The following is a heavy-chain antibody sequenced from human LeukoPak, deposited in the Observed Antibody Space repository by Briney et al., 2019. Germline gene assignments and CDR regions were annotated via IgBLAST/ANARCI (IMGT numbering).Heavy chain of an antibody. J-gene: IGHJ4*02. CDR3: AREIKSRWYYFDH. CDR1: GFTFSTYS. V-gene: IGHV3-33*01. CDR2: IWHDGPNR. D-gene: IGHD4-23*01. Sequence: PGGSLRLSCAASGFTFSTYSMNWVRQAPGKGLEWVAVIWHDGPNRYYADSVKGRFTISRDNSNNMLYLQMNSLTAEDTAVYYCAREIKSRWYYFDHWGQGTLVTVSS.